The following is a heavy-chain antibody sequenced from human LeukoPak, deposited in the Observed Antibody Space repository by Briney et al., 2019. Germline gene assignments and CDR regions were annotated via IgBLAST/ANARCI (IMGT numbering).Heavy chain of an antibody. CDR3: ANTFSYDFWSGYQPFDY. CDR1: GFTFSSYA. CDR2: ISGSGGST. V-gene: IGHV3-23*01. Sequence: PGGSLRLSCAASGFTFSSYAMRWVRPAPGKGLEWVSAISGSGGSTYYADSVKVRFTISRDNSKNTLYLQMNSLRAEDTAVYYCANTFSYDFWSGYQPFDYWGQGTLVTVSS. D-gene: IGHD3-3*01. J-gene: IGHJ4*02.